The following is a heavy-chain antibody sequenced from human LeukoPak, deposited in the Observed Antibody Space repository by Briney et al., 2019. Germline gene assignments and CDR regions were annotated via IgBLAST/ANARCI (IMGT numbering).Heavy chain of an antibody. CDR1: GFTFSSYW. Sequence: GGSLRLSRAASGFTFSSYWMSWVRQAPGKGLEWVANIKQDGSEKYYVDSVKGRFTISRDNAKNSLYLQMNSLRAEDTAVYYCARGRLVVVPAAIAFDPWGQGTLVTVSS. CDR3: ARGRLVVVPAAIAFDP. V-gene: IGHV3-7*01. D-gene: IGHD2-2*01. CDR2: IKQDGSEK. J-gene: IGHJ5*02.